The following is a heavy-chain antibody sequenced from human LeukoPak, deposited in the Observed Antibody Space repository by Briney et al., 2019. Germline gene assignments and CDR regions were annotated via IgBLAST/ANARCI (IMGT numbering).Heavy chain of an antibody. D-gene: IGHD3-22*01. Sequence: GGSLRLSCAAFGFTFSSYGMHWVRQAPGKGLEWVAVIWYDGSNKYYADSVKGRFTISRDNSKNTLYPQMNSLRAEDTAVYYCARARRQDYYDSSGYYPTWFDPWGQGTLVTVSS. CDR3: ARARRQDYYDSSGYYPTWFDP. V-gene: IGHV3-33*01. CDR1: GFTFSSYG. J-gene: IGHJ5*02. CDR2: IWYDGSNK.